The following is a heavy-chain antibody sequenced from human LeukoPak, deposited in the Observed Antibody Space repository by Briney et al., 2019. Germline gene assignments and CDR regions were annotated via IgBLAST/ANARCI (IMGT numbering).Heavy chain of an antibody. CDR3: AKQDWYFDL. J-gene: IGHJ2*01. V-gene: IGHV3-30*18. Sequence: PGGSLRLSCAASGFIFDTYGMHWVRQAPGKGLEWVAVISYDGSNKYYADSVKGRFTISRDNSKNTLYLQMNSLRAEDTAVYYCAKQDWYFDLWGRGTLVTVSS. CDR1: GFIFDTYG. CDR2: ISYDGSNK.